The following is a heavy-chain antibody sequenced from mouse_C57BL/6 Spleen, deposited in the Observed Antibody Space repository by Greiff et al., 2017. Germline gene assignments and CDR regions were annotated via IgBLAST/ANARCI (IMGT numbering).Heavy chain of an antibody. D-gene: IGHD1-1*01. V-gene: IGHV1-85*01. CDR2: IYPRDGST. Sequence: VTLMESGPELVKPGASVQLSCKASGYTFTSYDINWVKQRPGLGLEWIGWIYPRDGSTKYNEKFKGTDTLTVDSSSSTAYMELHSLTSEDSAVYFCARSSAYASSYGLWYFDVWGTGTTVTVAS. J-gene: IGHJ1*03. CDR3: ARSSAYASSYGLWYFDV. CDR1: GYTFTSYD.